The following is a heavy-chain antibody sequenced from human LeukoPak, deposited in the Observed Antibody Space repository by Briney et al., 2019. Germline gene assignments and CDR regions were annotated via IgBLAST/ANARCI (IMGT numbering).Heavy chain of an antibody. D-gene: IGHD2-2*01. Sequence: PGGSLRFSCAASGFTVSSNYMTWVRQAPGKGLEWVSVIYGGGNTYYADSVKGRFTISRDNSKNTLYLQMNSLRAEDTAVYYCAKDRSTSCYGLFDYWGQGTLVTVSS. V-gene: IGHV3-66*01. CDR1: GFTVSSNY. CDR2: IYGGGNT. CDR3: AKDRSTSCYGLFDY. J-gene: IGHJ4*02.